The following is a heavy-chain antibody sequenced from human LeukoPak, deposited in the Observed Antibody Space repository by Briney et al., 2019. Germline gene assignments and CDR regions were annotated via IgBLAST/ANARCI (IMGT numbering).Heavy chain of an antibody. CDR2: INPNSGGT. CDR1: GYTFAGYY. J-gene: IGHJ4*02. V-gene: IGHV1-2*02. Sequence: ASVKVSCKASGYTFAGYYMHWVRQAPGQGLEWMGWINPNSGGTNYAQKFQGRVTMTRDTSISTAYMELSRLRSDDTAVYYCARNSDFWSGYYNVDYWGQGTLVTVSS. CDR3: ARNSDFWSGYYNVDY. D-gene: IGHD3-3*01.